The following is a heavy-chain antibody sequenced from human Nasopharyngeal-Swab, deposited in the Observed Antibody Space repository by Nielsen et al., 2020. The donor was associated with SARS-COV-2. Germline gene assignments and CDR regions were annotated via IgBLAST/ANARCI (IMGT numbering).Heavy chain of an antibody. CDR3: STLPIPALGADY. CDR2: IRSKTHSYTT. J-gene: IGHJ4*02. CDR1: EFTVNDYV. V-gene: IGHV3-73*01. D-gene: IGHD6-13*01. Sequence: ESLKISCVASEFTVNDYVIHWVRQASGKGLEWVGRIRSKTHSYTTDYAASVKGRFTISRDDSKNTAYLHMNSLESEDTAVYYCSTLPIPALGADYWGQGTLVTVSS.